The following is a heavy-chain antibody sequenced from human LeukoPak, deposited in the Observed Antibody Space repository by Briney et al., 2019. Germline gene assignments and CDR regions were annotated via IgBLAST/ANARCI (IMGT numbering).Heavy chain of an antibody. CDR2: IIPIFGTA. Sequence: SVKVSCKASGGTFSSYAISWVRQAPGQGLEWMGGIIPIFGTANYAQKFQGRVTITADKSTSTAYMELSSLRSEDTAVYYCARDLYYGSGSYYYYYYMDVWGKGTTVTISS. CDR1: GGTFSSYA. D-gene: IGHD3-10*01. V-gene: IGHV1-69*06. J-gene: IGHJ6*03. CDR3: ARDLYYGSGSYYYYYYMDV.